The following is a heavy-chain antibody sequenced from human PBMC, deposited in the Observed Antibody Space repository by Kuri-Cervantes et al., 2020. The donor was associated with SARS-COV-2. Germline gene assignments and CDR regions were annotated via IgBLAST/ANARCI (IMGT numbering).Heavy chain of an antibody. CDR2: INPNSGGT. V-gene: IGHV1-2*02. J-gene: IGHJ4*02. CDR1: GYTFTGYY. CDR3: AREPTRDIVVVPAAPLDY. Sequence: ASVKVSCKASGYTFTGYYMHWVRQAPGQGLEWMGWINPNSGGTNYAQKFQGRVTMTRDASISTAYMELSRLRSEDTAVYYCAREPTRDIVVVPAAPLDYWGQGTLVTVSS. D-gene: IGHD2-2*01.